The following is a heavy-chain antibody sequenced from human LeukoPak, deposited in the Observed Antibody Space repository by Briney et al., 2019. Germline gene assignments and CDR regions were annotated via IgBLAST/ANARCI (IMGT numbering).Heavy chain of an antibody. J-gene: IGHJ4*02. D-gene: IGHD6-6*01. CDR3: ASRKTSSSSFRKPIDY. CDR2: INPSEST. CDR1: GGSFSNYY. Sequence: PSETLSLTCTVYGGSFSNYYWSWIRQPPGKGLEWIGEINPSESTSYNPSLKSRVTISVDMSMNQFSLKVSSVTAADTAVYYCASRKTSSSSFRKPIDYWGQGTLVTVSS. V-gene: IGHV4-34*01.